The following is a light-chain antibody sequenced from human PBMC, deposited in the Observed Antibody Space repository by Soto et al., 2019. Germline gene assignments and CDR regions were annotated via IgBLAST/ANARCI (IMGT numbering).Light chain of an antibody. CDR3: QTWDNGIAV. J-gene: IGLJ2*01. Sequence: SYELTQPPSVSVSPGQTASITCSGDKLGDKYACWYQQKPGQSPVLVIYPDTKRPSGVPERFSGSNSGNTVTLTISGAQAMDEADYSCQTWDNGIAVFGGGTKLTVL. CDR2: PDT. V-gene: IGLV3-1*01. CDR1: KLGDKY.